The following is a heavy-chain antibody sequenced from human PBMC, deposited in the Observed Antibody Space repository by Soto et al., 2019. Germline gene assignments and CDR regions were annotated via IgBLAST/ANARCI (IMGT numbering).Heavy chain of an antibody. Sequence: SETLSLTCTVSGGSISSSSYYWGWIRQPPGKGLEWIGSIYYSGSTYYNPSLKSRVTISVDTSKDQFSLKLSSVTAADTAVYYCARHIHKIPAAGTYYYYMDVWGKGTTVT. CDR2: IYYSGST. D-gene: IGHD6-13*01. CDR1: GGSISSSSYY. CDR3: ARHIHKIPAAGTYYYYMDV. J-gene: IGHJ6*03. V-gene: IGHV4-39*01.